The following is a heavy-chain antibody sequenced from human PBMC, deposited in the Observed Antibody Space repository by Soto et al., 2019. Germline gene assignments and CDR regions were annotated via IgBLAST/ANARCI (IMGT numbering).Heavy chain of an antibody. D-gene: IGHD6-13*01. CDR1: GGSISSSSYY. CDR2: IYYSGST. V-gene: IGHV4-39*01. CDR3: ARQAAGSIYYYYYYGMDV. J-gene: IGHJ6*02. Sequence: TLSLTCTVSGGSISSSSYYWGWIRQPPGKGLEWIGSIYYSGSTYYNPSLKSRVTISVDTSKNQFSLKLSSVTAADTAVYYCARQAAGSIYYYYYYGMDVWGQGTTVTVSS.